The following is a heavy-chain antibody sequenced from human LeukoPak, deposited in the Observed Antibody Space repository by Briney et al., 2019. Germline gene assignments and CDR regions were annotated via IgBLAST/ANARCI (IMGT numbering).Heavy chain of an antibody. CDR2: ISGSGGST. J-gene: IGHJ4*02. D-gene: IGHD3-22*01. CDR3: AKVPYYYDSSGYFS. V-gene: IGHV3-23*01. CDR1: VFTFSSYA. Sequence: GGSLRLSCAASVFTFSSYAMSWVPQAPGKGLEWVSAISGSGGSTYYADSVKGRFTISRDNSKNTLYLQMNSLRAEDTAVYYCAKVPYYYDSSGYFSWGQGTLVTVSS.